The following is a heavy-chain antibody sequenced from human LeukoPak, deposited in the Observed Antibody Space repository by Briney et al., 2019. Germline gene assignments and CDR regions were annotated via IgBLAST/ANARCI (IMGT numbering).Heavy chain of an antibody. V-gene: IGHV3-9*01. Sequence: DRSLRLSCAASGFTFDDSAMHWVRQAPGKGLEWVSGINWDSGSTAYADSVKGRFTISRDNAKNTLYLQMNSLRAEDTAVYYCARAYDFWSGYFDYWGQGTLVTVSS. CDR3: ARAYDFWSGYFDY. J-gene: IGHJ4*02. D-gene: IGHD3-3*01. CDR1: GFTFDDSA. CDR2: INWDSGST.